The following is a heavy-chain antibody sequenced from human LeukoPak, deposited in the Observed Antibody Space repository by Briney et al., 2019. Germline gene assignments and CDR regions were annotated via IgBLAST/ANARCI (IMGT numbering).Heavy chain of an antibody. V-gene: IGHV1-18*01. J-gene: IGHJ4*02. D-gene: IGHD6-13*01. CDR2: ISAYNGNT. CDR1: GYTFTSYG. Sequence: ASVKVSCKASGYTFTSYGISWVRQAPGQGLEWMGWISAYNGNTSYAQKLQGRITMTTDTSTSTAYMELRSLRSDDTAVYYCARDRGIAAAGTRTLDYWGQGTLVTVSS. CDR3: ARDRGIAAAGTRTLDY.